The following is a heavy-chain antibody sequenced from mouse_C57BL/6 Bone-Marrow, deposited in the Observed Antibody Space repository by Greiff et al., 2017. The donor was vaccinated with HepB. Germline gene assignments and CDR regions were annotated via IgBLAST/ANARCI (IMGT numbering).Heavy chain of an antibody. Sequence: EVHLVESGAELVRPGASVKLSCTASGFNIKDDYMHWVKQRPEQGLEWIGWIDPENGDTEYASKFQGKATITADTSSNTAYLQLSSLTSEDTAVYYCTTGTYYGNSAWFAYWGQGTLVTVSA. V-gene: IGHV14-4*01. CDR3: TTGTYYGNSAWFAY. CDR1: GFNIKDDY. D-gene: IGHD2-10*01. J-gene: IGHJ3*01. CDR2: IDPENGDT.